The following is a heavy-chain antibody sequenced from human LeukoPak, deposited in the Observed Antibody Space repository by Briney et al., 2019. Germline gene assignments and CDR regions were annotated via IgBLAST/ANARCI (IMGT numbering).Heavy chain of an antibody. CDR1: GGSISSGGYY. V-gene: IGHV4-31*03. Sequence: PSETLSLTCTVSGGSISSGGYYWSWIRQHPGKGLEWIGYIYYSGSTYYNPSLKSRVTISVDTSKNQFSLKLSSVTAADTAVYYCARAEQLVLYFDYWGQGTLVTVSS. J-gene: IGHJ4*02. CDR3: ARAEQLVLYFDY. CDR2: IYYSGST. D-gene: IGHD6-13*01.